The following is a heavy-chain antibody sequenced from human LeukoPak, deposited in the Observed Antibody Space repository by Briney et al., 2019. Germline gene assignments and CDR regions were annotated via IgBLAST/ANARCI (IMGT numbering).Heavy chain of an antibody. D-gene: IGHD6-13*01. V-gene: IGHV4-39*01. CDR1: GGSISSSNYY. J-gene: IGHJ5*02. CDR3: ARPTAAAGSWFDP. CDR2: IYYSGTT. Sequence: SETLSLTCTVSGGSISSSNYYWGWIRQPPGEGLEWVGSIYYSGTTYYNPSLKSRVTISVDTSKNQFSLNLSSVTAADTAVYYCARPTAAAGSWFDPWGQGTLVTVSS.